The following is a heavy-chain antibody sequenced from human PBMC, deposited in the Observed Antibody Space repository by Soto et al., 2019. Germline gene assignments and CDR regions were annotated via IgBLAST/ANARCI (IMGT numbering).Heavy chain of an antibody. CDR2: INPSGGST. J-gene: IGHJ4*02. V-gene: IGHV1-46*03. D-gene: IGHD3-22*01. CDR3: AREGNLIDYYDSSGYLRFDY. Sequence: GASVKVSCKASGYTFTSYYMHWVRQAPGQGLEWMGIINPSGGSTSYAQKFQGRVTMTRDTSTSTVYMELSSLRSEDTAVYYCAREGNLIDYYDSSGYLRFDYWGQGTLVTVSS. CDR1: GYTFTSYY.